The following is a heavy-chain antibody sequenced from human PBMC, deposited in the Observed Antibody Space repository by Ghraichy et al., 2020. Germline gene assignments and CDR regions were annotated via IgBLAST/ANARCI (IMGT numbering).Heavy chain of an antibody. V-gene: IGHV3-30*18. J-gene: IGHJ4*02. CDR1: GFTFSNYG. Sequence: GGSLRLSCAASGFTFSNYGMHWVRQAPGKGLEWVAVLLHDGSNKNYADSLKGRFTISRENSKNTLYLQMNSLRVEDTAVYYCGKGPQRGTGWIDFWGQGTLVTVSS. CDR2: LLHDGSNK. CDR3: GKGPQRGTGWIDF. D-gene: IGHD1-1*01.